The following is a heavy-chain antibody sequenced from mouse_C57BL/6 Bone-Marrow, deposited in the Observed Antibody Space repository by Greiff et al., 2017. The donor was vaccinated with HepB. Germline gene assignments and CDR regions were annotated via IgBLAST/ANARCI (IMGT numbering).Heavy chain of an antibody. Sequence: VQLQQSGPVLVKPGASVKMSCKASGYTFTDYYMNWVKQSHGKSLEWIGVINPYNGGTSYNQKFKGKATLTVDKSSSTAYMELNSLTSEDSAVYYCARWDYGSSWYWYFDVWGTGTTVTVSS. CDR3: ARWDYGSSWYWYFDV. D-gene: IGHD1-1*01. J-gene: IGHJ1*03. V-gene: IGHV1-19*01. CDR2: INPYNGGT. CDR1: GYTFTDYY.